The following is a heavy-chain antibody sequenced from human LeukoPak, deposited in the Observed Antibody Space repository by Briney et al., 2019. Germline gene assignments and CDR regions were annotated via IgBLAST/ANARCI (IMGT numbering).Heavy chain of an antibody. V-gene: IGHV1-69*05. Sequence: ASVKVSCKASGGTFSSYAISWVRQAPGQGLEWMGRITPIFGTANYAQKFQGRVTIATDESTSTAYMELSSLRSEDTAVYYCARGLNYYDSSGYLDYWGQGTLVTVSS. D-gene: IGHD3-22*01. CDR2: ITPIFGTA. CDR1: GGTFSSYA. CDR3: ARGLNYYDSSGYLDY. J-gene: IGHJ4*02.